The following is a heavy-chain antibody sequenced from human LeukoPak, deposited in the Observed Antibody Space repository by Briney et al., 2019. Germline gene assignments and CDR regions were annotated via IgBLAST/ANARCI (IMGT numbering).Heavy chain of an antibody. CDR3: VRQGRRGSDTAFDI. J-gene: IGHJ3*02. Sequence: SETLSLACAFSGGTFSAYSWSWIRQSPGKGLEWIGEISHSGSTNYNPSLKSRVTISVDTSKNQFSLKLSSVTAADTAVYYCVRQGRRGSDTAFDIWGQGTMVTVSS. CDR1: GGTFSAYS. V-gene: IGHV4-34*01. D-gene: IGHD1-26*01. CDR2: ISHSGST.